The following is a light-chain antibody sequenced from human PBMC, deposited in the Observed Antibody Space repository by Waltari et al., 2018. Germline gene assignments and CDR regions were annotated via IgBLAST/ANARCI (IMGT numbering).Light chain of an antibody. CDR1: QSVLYSSNNKNY. V-gene: IGKV4-1*01. CDR3: QQYYSTPYT. CDR2: WAS. J-gene: IGKJ2*01. Sequence: DSVMTQAPDPLAVSLGERATINGKCSQSVLYSSNNKNYLAWYQQKPGQPPKLLIYWASTRESGVPDRFSGSGSGTDFTLTISSLQAEDVAVYYCQQYYSTPYTFGQGTKLEIK.